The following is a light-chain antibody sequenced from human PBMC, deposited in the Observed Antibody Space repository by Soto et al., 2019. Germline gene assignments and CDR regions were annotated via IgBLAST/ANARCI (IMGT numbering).Light chain of an antibody. Sequence: DIQMTQSPSTLSASVGDRVIITCRASQSISSWLAWYQQKPGKAPKLLIYKASNLESGVPSRFSGSGSGTGFTLTVSSLQPDDFATYYCQQYNSYWTFGQGTRWIS. CDR3: QQYNSYWT. CDR1: QSISSW. CDR2: KAS. V-gene: IGKV1-5*03. J-gene: IGKJ1*01.